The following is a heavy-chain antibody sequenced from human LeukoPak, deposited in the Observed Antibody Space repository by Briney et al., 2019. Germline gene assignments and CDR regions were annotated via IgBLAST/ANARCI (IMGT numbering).Heavy chain of an antibody. Sequence: AGGSLRLSCAASGFTFNTYAMSWVRQAPGKGLEWVGRIKSKTDGGTTDYAAPVKGRFTISRDDSKNTLYLQMNSLKSEDTAVYFCTTNRGLLRGALDYWGQGTLVTVSS. CDR2: IKSKTDGGTT. J-gene: IGHJ4*02. V-gene: IGHV3-15*01. CDR1: GFTFNTYA. D-gene: IGHD1-26*01. CDR3: TTNRGLLRGALDY.